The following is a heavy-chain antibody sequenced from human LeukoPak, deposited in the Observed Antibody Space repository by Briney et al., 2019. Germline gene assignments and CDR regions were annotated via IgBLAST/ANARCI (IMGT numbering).Heavy chain of an antibody. CDR2: IYYSGST. J-gene: IGHJ3*02. D-gene: IGHD6-19*01. CDR3: ARASCSGWYFEVDAFDI. CDR1: GGSISSYY. Sequence: SETLSLTCTVSGGSISSYYWSWIRQPPGKGLEWIGYIYYSGSTNYNPSLKSRVTISVDTSKNQFSLKLSSVTAADTAVYYCARASCSGWYFEVDAFDIWGQGTMVTVSS. V-gene: IGHV4-59*01.